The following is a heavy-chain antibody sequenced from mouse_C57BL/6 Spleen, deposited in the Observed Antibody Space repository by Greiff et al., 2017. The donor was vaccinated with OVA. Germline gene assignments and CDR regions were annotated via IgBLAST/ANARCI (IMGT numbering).Heavy chain of an antibody. D-gene: IGHD1-1*01. CDR2: IDPSDSYT. CDR1: GYTFTSYW. Sequence: VQLQQPGAELVKPGASVKLSCKASGYTFTSYWMQWVKQRPGQGLEWIGEIDPSDSYTNYNQKFKGKATLTVDTSSSTAYMQLSSLTSEDSAVYYCARYYYGSSTGFAYWGQGTLVTVSA. V-gene: IGHV1-50*01. J-gene: IGHJ3*01. CDR3: ARYYYGSSTGFAY.